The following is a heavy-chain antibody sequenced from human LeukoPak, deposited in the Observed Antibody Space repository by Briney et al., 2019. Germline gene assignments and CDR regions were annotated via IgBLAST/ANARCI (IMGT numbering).Heavy chain of an antibody. D-gene: IGHD3-22*01. CDR1: GYSISSGYY. CDR3: ARVAYYYDSSPQTFCFDY. Sequence: SETLSLTCTVSGYSISSGYYWGWIRQPPGKGLEWIGSIYHSGSTYYNPSLKSRVTISVDTSKNQFSLKLSSVTAADTAVYYCARVAYYYDSSPQTFCFDYWGQGTLVTVSS. J-gene: IGHJ4*02. CDR2: IYHSGST. V-gene: IGHV4-38-2*02.